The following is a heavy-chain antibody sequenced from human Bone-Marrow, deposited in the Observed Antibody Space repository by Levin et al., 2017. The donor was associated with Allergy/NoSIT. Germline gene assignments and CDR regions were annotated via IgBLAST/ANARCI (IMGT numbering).Heavy chain of an antibody. J-gene: IGHJ4*02. D-gene: IGHD6-13*01. CDR1: GFTFSTYG. Sequence: GGSLRLSCAASGFTFSTYGIHWVRQAPGKGLEWVAVISYDGSNKYYADSVKGRFTISRDNSKNTLYLQMNSLRAEDTAVYYCAKDQSRGSSWTNPYYFDYWGQGTLVTVSS. CDR3: AKDQSRGSSWTNPYYFDY. CDR2: ISYDGSNK. V-gene: IGHV3-30*18.